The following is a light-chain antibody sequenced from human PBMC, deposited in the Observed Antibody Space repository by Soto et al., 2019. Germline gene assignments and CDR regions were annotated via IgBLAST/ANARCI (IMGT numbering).Light chain of an antibody. CDR2: GAS. CDR3: QQYHRSPRT. Sequence: EIVLTQSPGTLSLVPGQRATLSCRASQSVRSSFLAWLQQKPGQPPRLLIYGASIRAPGIPDRFSGSGSGTDFTLNISRLEPEDFAVYYCQQYHRSPRTCGQGTKVEIK. J-gene: IGKJ1*01. CDR1: QSVRSSF. V-gene: IGKV3-20*01.